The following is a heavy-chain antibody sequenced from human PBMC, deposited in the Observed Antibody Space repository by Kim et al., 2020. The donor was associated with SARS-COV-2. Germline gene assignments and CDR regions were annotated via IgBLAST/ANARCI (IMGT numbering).Heavy chain of an antibody. V-gene: IGHV1-46*01. CDR3: ARERVIVVVPASPRGAAFDI. CDR2: INPSGGST. Sequence: ASVKVSCKASGYTFTSYYMHWVRQAPGQGLEWMGIINPSGGSTSYAQKFQGRVTMTRDTSTSTVYMELSSLRSEDTAVYYCARERVIVVVPASPRGAAFDIWGQGTMVTVSS. J-gene: IGHJ3*02. CDR1: GYTFTSYY. D-gene: IGHD2-2*01.